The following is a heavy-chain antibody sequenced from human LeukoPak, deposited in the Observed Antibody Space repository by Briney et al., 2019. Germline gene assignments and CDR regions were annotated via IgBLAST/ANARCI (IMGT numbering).Heavy chain of an antibody. Sequence: SQTLSLTCAISGDSVSSNIAAWNWIRQSPSRGLEWLGRTYYRSKWYNDYAISVKSRISINADTSKNQFSLHLNSVPPEDTAVYYCARGWDLPDWGQGTLVTVSS. CDR2: TYYRSKWYN. D-gene: IGHD4-23*01. CDR3: ARGWDLPD. CDR1: GDSVSSNIAA. V-gene: IGHV6-1*01. J-gene: IGHJ4*02.